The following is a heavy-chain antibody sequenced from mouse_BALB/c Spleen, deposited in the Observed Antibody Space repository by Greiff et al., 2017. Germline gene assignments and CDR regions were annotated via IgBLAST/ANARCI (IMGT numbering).Heavy chain of an antibody. D-gene: IGHD2-1*01. Sequence: QVQLKESGAELVRPGVSVKISCKGSGYTFTDYAMHWVKQSHAKSLEWIGVISTYYGDASYNQKFKGKATMTVDKSSSTAYMELARLTSEDSALYYCAGVIYFYAMDYWGQGTSVTVSS. J-gene: IGHJ4*01. CDR2: ISTYYGDA. CDR3: AGVIYFYAMDY. V-gene: IGHV1S137*01. CDR1: GYTFTDYA.